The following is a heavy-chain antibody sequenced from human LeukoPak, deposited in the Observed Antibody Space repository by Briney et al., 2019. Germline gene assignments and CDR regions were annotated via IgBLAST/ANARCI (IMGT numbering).Heavy chain of an antibody. J-gene: IGHJ4*02. CDR3: ARVLHKRNYDSSTYYGY. CDR2: ITGSGGNT. CDR1: GFTFSNYG. D-gene: IGHD3-22*01. Sequence: GGSLRLSCAASGFTFSNYGMNWVRQAPGKGLEWVSGITGSGGNTYYADSVKGRFTISRDNSKNTMYLQMNSLRAEDTAVYYCARVLHKRNYDSSTYYGYWGQGTLVTVSS. V-gene: IGHV3-23*01.